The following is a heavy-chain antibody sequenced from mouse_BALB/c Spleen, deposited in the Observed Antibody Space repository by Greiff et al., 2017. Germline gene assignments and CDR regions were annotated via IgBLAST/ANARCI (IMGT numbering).Heavy chain of an antibody. J-gene: IGHJ4*01. V-gene: IGHV1-87*01. D-gene: IGHD1-1*01. CDR1: GYTFTSYW. CDR2: IYPGDGDT. CDR3: ARGNYVDYAMDY. Sequence: VKLMESGAELARPGASVKLSCKASGYTFTSYWMQWVKQRPGQGLEWIGAIYPGDGDTRYTQKFKGKATLTADKSSSTAYIQLSSLASEDSAVYYCARGNYVDYAMDYWGQGTSVTVSS.